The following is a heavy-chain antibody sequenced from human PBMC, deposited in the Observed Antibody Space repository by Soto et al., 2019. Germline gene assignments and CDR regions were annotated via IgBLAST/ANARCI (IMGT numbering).Heavy chain of an antibody. Sequence: SETLSLTCTVSGGSISSYYWSWIRQPPGEGLEWIGYIYYSGSTNYNPSLKSRVTISVDTSKNQSSLKLSSVTAADTAVYYCARCHGITGTTQGNWFDPWGQGTLVTVSS. CDR3: ARCHGITGTTQGNWFDP. V-gene: IGHV4-59*01. D-gene: IGHD1-7*01. J-gene: IGHJ5*02. CDR2: IYYSGST. CDR1: GGSISSYY.